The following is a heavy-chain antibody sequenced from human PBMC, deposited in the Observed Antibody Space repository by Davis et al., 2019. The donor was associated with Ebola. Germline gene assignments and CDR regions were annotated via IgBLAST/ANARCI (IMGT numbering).Heavy chain of an antibody. CDR2: TYYSSKWFN. J-gene: IGHJ6*02. Sequence: PSETLSLTCAVSGDSVSISSGGYNWIRQSPSRGLEWLGRTYYSSKWFNDYAVSVNGRITINPDTSKNRFSLQLNSVTPEDAAVYYCVRGWGRSGLDVWGQGTTVTVSS. D-gene: IGHD3-16*01. CDR1: GDSVSISSGG. V-gene: IGHV6-1*01. CDR3: VRGWGRSGLDV.